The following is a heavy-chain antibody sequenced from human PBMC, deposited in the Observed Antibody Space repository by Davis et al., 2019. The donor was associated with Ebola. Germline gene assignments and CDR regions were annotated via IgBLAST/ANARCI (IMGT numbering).Heavy chain of an antibody. CDR1: GFTFSNYG. CDR2: ISSDARST. V-gene: IGHV3-74*01. Sequence: PGWSLRLSCVASGFTFSNYGMHWVRQVPGKGLVCVSRISSDARSTTYADSVKGRFTISRDNAKNTLYLQMNSQRDEDTAVYYCARGGIRTTGEAYWGQGTLVTVSS. CDR3: ARGGIRTTGEAY. J-gene: IGHJ4*02. D-gene: IGHD4-17*01.